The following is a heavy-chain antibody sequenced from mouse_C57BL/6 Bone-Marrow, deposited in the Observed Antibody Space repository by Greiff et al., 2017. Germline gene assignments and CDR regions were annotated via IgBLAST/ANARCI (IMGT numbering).Heavy chain of an antibody. Sequence: EVQLQQSVAELVRPGASVKLSCTASGFNIKNTYMPWVKQRPEQGLEWIGRIDPANGNTKYAPKFQGKATITADTSSNTAYLQLSSLTSEDTAIYYCARGGYGFAYWGQGTLVTVSA. J-gene: IGHJ3*01. D-gene: IGHD2-2*01. CDR2: IDPANGNT. CDR1: GFNIKNTY. V-gene: IGHV14-3*01. CDR3: ARGGYGFAY.